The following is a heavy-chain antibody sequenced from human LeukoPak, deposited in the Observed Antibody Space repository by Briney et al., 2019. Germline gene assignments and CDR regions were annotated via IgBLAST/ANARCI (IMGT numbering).Heavy chain of an antibody. CDR3: ARHTKDYGSGLVYWFDP. CDR2: IYYSGST. Sequence: SETLSLTCTVSGGSISSSSYYWGWIRQPPGKGLEWIGSIYYSGSTYYNPSLKSRVTISVDTSKNQFSLKLSSVTAADTAVYYCARHTKDYGSGLVYWFDPWGQGTLVTVSS. CDR1: GGSISSSSYY. J-gene: IGHJ5*02. D-gene: IGHD3-10*01. V-gene: IGHV4-39*01.